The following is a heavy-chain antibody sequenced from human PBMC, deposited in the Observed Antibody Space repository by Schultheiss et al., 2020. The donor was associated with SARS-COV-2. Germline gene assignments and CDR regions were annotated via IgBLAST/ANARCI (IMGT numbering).Heavy chain of an antibody. CDR3: ARAGPQDWFDP. Sequence: GGSLRLSCAASGFTFSSYWMSWVRQAPGKGLEWVAVISYDGSNKYYADSVKGRFTISRDNSKNTLYLQMNSLRAEDTAVYYCARAGPQDWFDPWGQGTLVTVSS. V-gene: IGHV3-30-3*01. J-gene: IGHJ5*02. CDR2: ISYDGSNK. CDR1: GFTFSSYW.